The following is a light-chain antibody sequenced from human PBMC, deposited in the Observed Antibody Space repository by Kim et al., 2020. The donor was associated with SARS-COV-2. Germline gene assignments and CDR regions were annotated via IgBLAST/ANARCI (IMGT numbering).Light chain of an antibody. J-gene: IGKJ1*01. CDR1: QSVSSY. CDR3: QQRSNWWT. CDR2: DAS. Sequence: EIVLTQSPATLSLSPGERATLSCRASQSVSSYLAWYQQKPGQAPRLLIYDASNRATGIPARFSGSGSGTDFTLTISSLESEDFAVYYGQQRSNWWTFGQGTKVDIK. V-gene: IGKV3-11*01.